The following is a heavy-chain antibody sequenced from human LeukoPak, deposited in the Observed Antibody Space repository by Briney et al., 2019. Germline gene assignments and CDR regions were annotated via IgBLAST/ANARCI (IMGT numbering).Heavy chain of an antibody. CDR2: MHPNSGNT. D-gene: IGHD6-13*01. V-gene: IGHV1-8*01. Sequence: ASVKVSCKASGYTFTSYDINWVRQATGQGLEWMGWMHPNSGNTGYAQKFQGRVTMTRDTSISTAYMELSRLRSDDTAVYYCASVVAGSSSLDYWGQGTLVTVSS. J-gene: IGHJ4*02. CDR1: GYTFTSYD. CDR3: ASVVAGSSSLDY.